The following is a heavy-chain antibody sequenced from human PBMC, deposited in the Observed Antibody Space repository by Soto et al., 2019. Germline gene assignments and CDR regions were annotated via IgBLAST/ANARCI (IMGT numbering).Heavy chain of an antibody. CDR3: AHRLSGYNWNGGYFDS. V-gene: IGHV2-5*02. D-gene: IGHD1-1*01. J-gene: IGHJ4*02. CDR2: IYWDDDK. CDR1: GFSLTSRPMG. Sequence: QITLKESAPTRVKPTQTLTLTCTFSGFSLTSRPMGVGWIRQPPGKALEWLAFIYWDDDKRYSPSLRSRLTITQDTSGNQVVLTMTNMDPVDTATYYCAHRLSGYNWNGGYFDSWCQGALVTVSS.